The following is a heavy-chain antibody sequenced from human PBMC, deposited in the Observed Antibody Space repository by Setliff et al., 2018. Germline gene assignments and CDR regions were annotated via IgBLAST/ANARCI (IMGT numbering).Heavy chain of an antibody. CDR2: ISSSSSTI. CDR1: GFTFSSYS. CDR3: AKSSGSSSSTNLEY. J-gene: IGHJ4*02. V-gene: IGHV3-48*01. Sequence: GGSLRLSCAASGFTFSSYSMNWVRQAPGKGLEWVSYISSSSSTIYYADSVKGRFTISRDNANHSLYLQMNSLRAEDTAVYYCAKSSGSSSSTNLEYLGPGTLVTVSS. D-gene: IGHD6-6*01.